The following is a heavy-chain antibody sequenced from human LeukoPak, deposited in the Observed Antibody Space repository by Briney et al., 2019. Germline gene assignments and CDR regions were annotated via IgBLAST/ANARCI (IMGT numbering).Heavy chain of an antibody. CDR2: IDHSGST. CDR3: ARGLPIYDSSGYDAFDI. Sequence: SETLSLTCTVSGYSISSGYYWGWIRQPPGKGLEWTGSIDHSGSTYYNPSLKSRITISVDTSKNQFSLKLSSVTAADTAVYYCARGLPIYDSSGYDAFDIWGQGTMVTVSS. D-gene: IGHD3-22*01. V-gene: IGHV4-38-2*02. CDR1: GYSISSGYY. J-gene: IGHJ3*02.